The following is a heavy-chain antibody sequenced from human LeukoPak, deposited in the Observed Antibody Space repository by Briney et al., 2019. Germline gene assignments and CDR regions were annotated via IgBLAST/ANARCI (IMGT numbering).Heavy chain of an antibody. CDR2: ISSSGSTI. Sequence: GGSLRLSCAASGFTVSSNYMSWIRQAPGKGLEWVSYISSSGSTIYYADSVKGRFTISRDNAKNSLYLQMNSLRAEDTAVYYCARARGDGWELLGFDYWGQGTLVTVSS. V-gene: IGHV3-11*01. CDR3: ARARGDGWELLGFDY. D-gene: IGHD1-26*01. CDR1: GFTVSSNY. J-gene: IGHJ4*02.